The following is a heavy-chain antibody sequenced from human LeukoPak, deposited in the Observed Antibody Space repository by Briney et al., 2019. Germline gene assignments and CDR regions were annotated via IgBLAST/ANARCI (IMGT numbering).Heavy chain of an antibody. CDR2: IYPGDSDT. CDR3: ARRSGHRTGHSSTLGYYGMDV. J-gene: IGHJ6*02. V-gene: IGHV5-51*01. CDR1: GYSFTSYW. D-gene: IGHD6-13*01. Sequence: GESLKISCKGSGYSFTSYWIGWVRQMPGKGLEWMGIIYPGDSDTRYSPSFQGQVTISADKSISTAYLQWSSLKASDTAMYYCARRSGHRTGHSSTLGYYGMDVWGQGTTVTVSS.